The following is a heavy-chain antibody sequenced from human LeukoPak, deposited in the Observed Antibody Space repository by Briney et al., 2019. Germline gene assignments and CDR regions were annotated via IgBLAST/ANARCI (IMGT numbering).Heavy chain of an antibody. D-gene: IGHD5-24*01. CDR1: GFTFSSCA. Sequence: GGSLRLSCAASGFTFSSCAMNWVRQAPGKGLEWVSTISGSGGSTYYADSVKGRFTISRDNSKNTLYLQMNSLRAEDTAVYYCAKRGDGYFYYFDYWGQGTLVTVSS. J-gene: IGHJ4*02. CDR2: ISGSGGST. CDR3: AKRGDGYFYYFDY. V-gene: IGHV3-23*01.